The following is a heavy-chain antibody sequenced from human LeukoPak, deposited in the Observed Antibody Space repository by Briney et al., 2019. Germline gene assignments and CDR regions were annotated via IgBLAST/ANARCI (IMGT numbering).Heavy chain of an antibody. D-gene: IGHD6-13*01. CDR3: ARGPYSSSWYPYYYYYGMDV. CDR1: GGSFSGYY. Sequence: KPSETLSLTCAVYGGSFSGYYWSWIRQPPGKGLEWIGEINHSGSTNYNPSLKSRVTISVDTSKNQFSLKLSSVTAADTAVYYCARGPYSSSWYPYYYYYGMDVWGQGTTVTVSS. V-gene: IGHV4-34*01. CDR2: INHSGST. J-gene: IGHJ6*02.